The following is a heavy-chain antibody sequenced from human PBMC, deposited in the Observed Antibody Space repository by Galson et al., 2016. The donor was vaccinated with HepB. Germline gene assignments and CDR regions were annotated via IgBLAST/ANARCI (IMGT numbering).Heavy chain of an antibody. J-gene: IGHJ4*02. CDR2: TDHSGRT. D-gene: IGHD5-24*01. CDR3: AKCATYNLDQ. V-gene: IGHV4-4*02. Sequence: LSLTCGVSGGSISSNWWSWVRQPPGKGLEWIGETDHSGRTNYNPSLKSRVTISVDKPKSQFSLKLTSVTAEDTAVYYCAKCATYNLDQWGQGTLVTVSS. CDR1: GGSISSNW.